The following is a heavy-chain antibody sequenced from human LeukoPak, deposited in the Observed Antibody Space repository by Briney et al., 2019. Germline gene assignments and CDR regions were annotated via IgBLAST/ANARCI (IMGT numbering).Heavy chain of an antibody. CDR1: GGSISSSSYY. J-gene: IGHJ5*02. D-gene: IGHD2-2*01. CDR3: ARHQSREYQLLSSNNWFDP. Sequence: SETLSLTCTVSGGSISSSSYYWGWIRQPPGKGLEWIGSIYYSGSTYYNPSLKSRVTISVDTSKNQFSLKLSSVTAADTAVYYCARHQSREYQLLSSNNWFDPWGQGTLVTVSS. CDR2: IYYSGST. V-gene: IGHV4-39*01.